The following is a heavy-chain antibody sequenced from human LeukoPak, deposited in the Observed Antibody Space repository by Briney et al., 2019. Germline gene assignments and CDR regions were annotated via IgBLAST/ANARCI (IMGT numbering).Heavy chain of an antibody. Sequence: GGSLRLSCAVSGFTFSSYAMSWVRQAPGKGLEWVSAISGSGDSTSYADSVKGRFSVSRDNSKNTLYLQMNSLRAEDTALYFCARNVSSGWYVDYWGQGTLVNVSS. CDR2: ISGSGDST. CDR1: GFTFSSYA. J-gene: IGHJ4*02. V-gene: IGHV3-23*01. D-gene: IGHD6-19*01. CDR3: ARNVSSGWYVDY.